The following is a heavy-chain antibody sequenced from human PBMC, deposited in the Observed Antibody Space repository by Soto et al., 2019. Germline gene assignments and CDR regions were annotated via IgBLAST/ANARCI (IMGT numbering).Heavy chain of an antibody. D-gene: IGHD3-16*02. J-gene: IGHJ5*02. V-gene: IGHV4-31*03. CDR1: GGSISSGGYY. Sequence: PSETLSLTCSVSGGSISSGGYYSSWIRQHAGKGLEWIGYIYYSGSTYYNPSLKSRVTISVDTSKNQFSLKLSSVTAADTAVYYCARDSIYDYVWGSYRYSEHWFDPWGQGTLVTVSS. CDR3: ARDSIYDYVWGSYRYSEHWFDP. CDR2: IYYSGST.